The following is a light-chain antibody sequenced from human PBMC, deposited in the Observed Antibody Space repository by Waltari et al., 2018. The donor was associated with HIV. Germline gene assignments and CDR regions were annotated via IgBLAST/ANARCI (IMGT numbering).Light chain of an antibody. J-gene: IGKJ3*01. CDR1: HNINNY. Sequence: DIQMTPSPPSLSASVGDSVTITCRASHNINNYVKWYQHKPGKVPRLLIYDASRLESGAPSRFSGSGFGTDFTLTISSLQQEDFATYYCLQTYRAPLTFGPGTRVDFK. V-gene: IGKV1-39*01. CDR3: LQTYRAPLT. CDR2: DAS.